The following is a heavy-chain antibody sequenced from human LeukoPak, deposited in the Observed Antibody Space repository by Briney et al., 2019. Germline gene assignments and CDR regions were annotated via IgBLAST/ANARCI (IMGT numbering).Heavy chain of an antibody. Sequence: PGGSLRLSCAASGFTFSDYYMSWIRQAPGKGLEWVSYISSSGSTIYYADSVKGRFTISRDNAKNSLYLQMNSLRAEDTAVYYCATARNTAMDAYYYYYYYMDVWGKGTTVTVSS. D-gene: IGHD5-18*01. CDR1: GFTFSDYY. V-gene: IGHV3-11*04. CDR2: ISSSGSTI. J-gene: IGHJ6*03. CDR3: ATARNTAMDAYYYYYYYMDV.